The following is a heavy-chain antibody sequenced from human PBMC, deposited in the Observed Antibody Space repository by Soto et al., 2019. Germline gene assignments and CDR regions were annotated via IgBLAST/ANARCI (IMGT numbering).Heavy chain of an antibody. J-gene: IGHJ5*02. V-gene: IGHV3-74*01. CDR1: GLTFNRYW. CDR2: INTDGSNT. D-gene: IGHD2-15*01. CDR3: AREFCSGGNCYTYYFDP. Sequence: GSLRLSCAASGLTFNRYWMHWVRHAPGKGLVWVSHINTDGSNTNYADSVKGRFTISRDNAKSTLFLQMNSLRDEDTAVYYCAREFCSGGNCYTYYFDPWGQGIPVTVSS.